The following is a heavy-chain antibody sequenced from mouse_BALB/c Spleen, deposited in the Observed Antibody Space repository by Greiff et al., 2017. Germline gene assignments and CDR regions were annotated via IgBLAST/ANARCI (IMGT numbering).Heavy chain of an antibody. D-gene: IGHD1-2*01. CDR3: AAYGYHAMDY. CDR2: IYPGSGST. J-gene: IGHJ4*01. Sequence: QVQLQQPGAELVKPGTSVKLSCKASGYNFTSYWINWVKLRPGQGLEWIGDIYPGSGSTNYNEKFKSKATLTVDTSSSTAYMQLSSLASEDSALYYCAAYGYHAMDYWGQGTSVTVSA. CDR1: GYNFTSYW. V-gene: IGHV1-55*01.